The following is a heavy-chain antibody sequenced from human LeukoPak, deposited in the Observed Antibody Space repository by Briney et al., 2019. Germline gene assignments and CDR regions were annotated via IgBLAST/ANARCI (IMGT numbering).Heavy chain of an antibody. D-gene: IGHD4-17*01. CDR3: TRDTGTTGEVKFDP. J-gene: IGHJ5*02. CDR2: IYTSGST. Sequence: SGTLSLTCAVYGGSFSGYYWSWIRQPAGKGLEWIGRIYTSGSTTYNPSLKSRVTMSVDTSKSQFSLNLMSVTAADTAVYYCTRDTGTTGEVKFDPWGQGTLVTVSS. CDR1: GGSFSGYY. V-gene: IGHV4-59*10.